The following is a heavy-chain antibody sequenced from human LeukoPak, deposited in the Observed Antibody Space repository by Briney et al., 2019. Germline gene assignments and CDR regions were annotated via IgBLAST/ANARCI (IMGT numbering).Heavy chain of an antibody. V-gene: IGHV3-30*04. CDR1: GFTFSSYA. Sequence: GGSLRLSCAASGFTFSSYAMHWVRQAPGKGLEWVAVVSYDGSNKYYADSVQGRFTISRDNAKNSLYLQMNSLRAEDTAVYYCAREGITFDSWGQGTLVTVSS. CDR2: VSYDGSNK. CDR3: AREGITFDS. D-gene: IGHD3-10*01. J-gene: IGHJ4*02.